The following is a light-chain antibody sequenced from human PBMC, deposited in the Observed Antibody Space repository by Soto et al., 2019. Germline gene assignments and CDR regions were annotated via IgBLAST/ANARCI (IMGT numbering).Light chain of an antibody. Sequence: QSVLTQPPSASGTPGQSVTISCSGASSNVGRNAVSWYQQVPGKAPKLLIFATDKRPSGVPDRFSGSASGASASLAVSGLQSEDEAHYYCAAWDDTLNGPQFGGGTKVTVL. CDR1: SSNVGRNA. CDR3: AAWDDTLNGPQ. CDR2: ATD. V-gene: IGLV1-44*01. J-gene: IGLJ2*01.